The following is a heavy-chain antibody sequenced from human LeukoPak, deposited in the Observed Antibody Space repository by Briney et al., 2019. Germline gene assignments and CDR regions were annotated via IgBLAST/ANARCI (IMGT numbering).Heavy chain of an antibody. V-gene: IGHV5-51*01. CDR1: GNSFSNYF. D-gene: IGHD1-26*01. CDR3: ARQNILGSTKAPLDL. J-gene: IGHJ5*02. CDR2: IYPGDSDT. Sequence: GESLKISCKGSGNSFSNYFIAWVRQMPGKGLEWMGIIYPGDSDTRYSPSFQGQVTISADKSINTVYLQWGSLEASDTAMYYCARQNILGSTKAPLDLWGQGTLGTVSS.